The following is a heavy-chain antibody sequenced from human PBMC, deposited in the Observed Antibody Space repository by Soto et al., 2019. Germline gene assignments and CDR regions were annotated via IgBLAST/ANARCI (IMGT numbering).Heavy chain of an antibody. V-gene: IGHV1-69*13. Sequence: SVKVSCKASGGTFSSYAISWVRQAPGQGLEWMGGIIPIFGTANYAQKFQGRVTITADESTSTAYMELSSLRSEDTAVYYCARDSWVVAARGTDYYFYGMDVWGQGTTVTVSS. CDR3: ARDSWVVAARGTDYYFYGMDV. J-gene: IGHJ6*02. D-gene: IGHD2-15*01. CDR2: IIPIFGTA. CDR1: GGTFSSYA.